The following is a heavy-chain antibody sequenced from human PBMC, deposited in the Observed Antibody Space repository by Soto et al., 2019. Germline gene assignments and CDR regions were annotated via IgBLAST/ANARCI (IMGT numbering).Heavy chain of an antibody. CDR1: GFTVSNNH. CDR2: VHGGGST. D-gene: IGHD2-2*01. Sequence: VPLVESGGGLIQPGGSLRLSCAASGFTVSNNHMTWVRQAAGKGLELVSFVHGGGSTSYADSVKGRFTISRDNSKNTLSLQMDSLRAEDTAIYYCAGRLTPAASLDYWGRGTLVTVSS. V-gene: IGHV3-53*01. J-gene: IGHJ4*02. CDR3: AGRLTPAASLDY.